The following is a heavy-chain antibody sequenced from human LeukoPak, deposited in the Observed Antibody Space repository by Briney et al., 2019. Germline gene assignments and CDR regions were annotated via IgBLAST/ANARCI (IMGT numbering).Heavy chain of an antibody. CDR1: GGSISSYY. CDR3: ATLESAAAGVDY. V-gene: IGHV4-59*08. Sequence: SETLSLTCTVSGGSISSYYWSWIRQPPGKGLEWIGYIYYSGSTNYNPSLKSRVTMSVDTTKNQFSLKLSSVTAADTAVYYCATLESAAAGVDYWGQGTLVTVSS. CDR2: IYYSGST. D-gene: IGHD6-13*01. J-gene: IGHJ4*02.